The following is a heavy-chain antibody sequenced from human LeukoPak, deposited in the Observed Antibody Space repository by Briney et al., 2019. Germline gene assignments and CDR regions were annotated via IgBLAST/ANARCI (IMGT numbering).Heavy chain of an antibody. CDR3: ARGPGSSSSAYYNYYMDV. CDR1: GGSISSYY. V-gene: IGHV4-4*07. D-gene: IGHD6-6*01. J-gene: IGHJ6*03. Sequence: SETLSLTCTVSGGSISSYYWSWIRQPAGKGLEWIGRIYTSGSTNYNPSLKSRVTMSVDTSKNQFSLKLSSVTAADTAVYYCARGPGSSSSAYYNYYMDVWSKGTTVTVSS. CDR2: IYTSGST.